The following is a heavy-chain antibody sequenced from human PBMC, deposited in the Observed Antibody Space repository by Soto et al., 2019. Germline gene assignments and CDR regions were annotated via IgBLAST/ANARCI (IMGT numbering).Heavy chain of an antibody. Sequence: SVKVSCKASGGTFSTYAISWVRQAPGQGLEWMGGIIPIFGTANYAQKFQGRVTITADESTSTAYMELSSLRSEDTAVYYCARALRWPDAFDIWGQGTKVTVSS. V-gene: IGHV1-69*13. J-gene: IGHJ3*02. CDR3: ARALRWPDAFDI. CDR2: IIPIFGTA. D-gene: IGHD4-17*01. CDR1: GGTFSTYA.